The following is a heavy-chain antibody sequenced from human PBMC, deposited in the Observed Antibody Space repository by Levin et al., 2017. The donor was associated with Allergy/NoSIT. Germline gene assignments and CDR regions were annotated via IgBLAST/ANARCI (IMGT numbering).Heavy chain of an antibody. V-gene: IGHV1-18*01. CDR2: ISAYNGNT. Sequence: GESLKISCKASGYTFTSYGISWVRQAPGQGLEWMGWISAYNGNTNYAQKLQGRVTMTTDTSTSTAYMELRSLRSDDTAVYYCARREAINLGYTGMDVWGQGTTVTVSS. J-gene: IGHJ6*02. CDR3: ARREAINLGYTGMDV. D-gene: IGHD6-13*01. CDR1: GYTFTSYG.